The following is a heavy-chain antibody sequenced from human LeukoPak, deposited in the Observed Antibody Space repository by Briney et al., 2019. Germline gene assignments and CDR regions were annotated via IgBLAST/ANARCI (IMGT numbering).Heavy chain of an antibody. CDR1: GFSISSSNSY. J-gene: IGHJ4*02. V-gene: IGHV4-39*01. D-gene: IGHD6-13*01. Sequence: PAETLSLTCTVSGFSISSSNSYWGWMRQPPGKGLDWIGSICYSGNTYYNAALNSRVNISADTSKNQFSLKLSSVTAAEPVIYYCARLISSSWYPELVHGRDYWGQGTLVTVSS. CDR3: ARLISSSWYPELVHGRDY. CDR2: ICYSGNT.